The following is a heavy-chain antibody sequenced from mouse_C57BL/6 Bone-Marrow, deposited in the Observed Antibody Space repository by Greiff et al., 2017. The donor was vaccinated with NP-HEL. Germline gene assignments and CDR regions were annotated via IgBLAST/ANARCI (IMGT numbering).Heavy chain of an antibody. Sequence: QVQLQQPGAELVMPGASVKLSCKASGYTFTSYWMHWVKQRSGQGLEWIGEIDPSDSYTNYNQKFKGKSTLTVDKSSSTAYMQLSSLTSEDSAVYYCARRDYAWFAYWGQGTLVTVSA. V-gene: IGHV1-69*01. CDR2: IDPSDSYT. CDR3: ARRDYAWFAY. J-gene: IGHJ3*01. D-gene: IGHD2-4*01. CDR1: GYTFTSYW.